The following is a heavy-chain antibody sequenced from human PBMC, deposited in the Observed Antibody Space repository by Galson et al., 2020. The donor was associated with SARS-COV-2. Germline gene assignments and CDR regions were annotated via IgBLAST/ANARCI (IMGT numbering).Heavy chain of an antibody. CDR2: IYYSGNT. J-gene: IGHJ6*03. CDR3: ARVGASRTVYYYMDV. CDR1: GDSISSGGHY. Sequence: TLSLTCTVSGDSISSGGHYWSWIRQVPGKGLEWIGFIYYSGNTHYNPSLKSRGSISVDTSKNQFSLKLSSVTDADTAVYYCARVGASRTVYYYMDVWGKGTTVTVSS. V-gene: IGHV4-31*03. D-gene: IGHD4-4*01.